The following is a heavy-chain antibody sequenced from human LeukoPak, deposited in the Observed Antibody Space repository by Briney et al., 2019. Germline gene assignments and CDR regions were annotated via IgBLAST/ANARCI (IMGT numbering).Heavy chain of an antibody. Sequence: PSETLSLTCTVSGGSISSGSYYWSWIRQPPGKGLEWIGEINHSGGTNCNPSLKSRVTISVDTSKNQFSLKLSSVTAADTAVYYCARGWSVQALYYFDYWGQGTLVTVSS. J-gene: IGHJ4*02. CDR3: ARGWSVQALYYFDY. V-gene: IGHV4-39*07. CDR2: INHSGGT. CDR1: GGSISSGSYY. D-gene: IGHD3-3*01.